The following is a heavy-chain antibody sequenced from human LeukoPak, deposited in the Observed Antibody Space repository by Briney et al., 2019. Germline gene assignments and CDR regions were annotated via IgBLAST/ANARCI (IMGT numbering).Heavy chain of an antibody. J-gene: IGHJ4*02. CDR2: ISFSGDT. V-gene: IGHV4-39*07. Sequence: SETLSLTCTVSGASISSSRSYGAWIRQPPGKGLEWIGGISFSGDTYYDPSLQSRVTISVDTSRNKFSLRLNSVTAADTAMYYCARVRGRDGYFDFWGQGTLVTVSA. D-gene: IGHD5-24*01. CDR1: GASISSSRSY. CDR3: ARVRGRDGYFDF.